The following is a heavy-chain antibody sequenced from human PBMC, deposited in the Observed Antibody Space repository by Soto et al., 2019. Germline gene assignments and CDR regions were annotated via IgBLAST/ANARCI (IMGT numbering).Heavy chain of an antibody. V-gene: IGHV1-69*08. Sequence: QVQLVQSGPEVKKPVSSGKVSCKASGGTFISYTISWVRQTPGQGLECLGRIIPTLGIANYAQKFQGRVTLTADKSTSRAYMELSSLRSEDTAVYYCGRDPSVRGRGGFHVPAATPYWGQESVVTVSS. CDR3: GRDPSVRGRGGFHVPAATPY. CDR2: IIPTLGIA. D-gene: IGHD2-2*01. J-gene: IGHJ4*02. CDR1: GGTFISYT.